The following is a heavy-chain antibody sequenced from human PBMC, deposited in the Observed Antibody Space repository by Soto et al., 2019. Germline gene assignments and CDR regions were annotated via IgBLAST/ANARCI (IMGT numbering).Heavy chain of an antibody. CDR3: AKDRTPYYYDSSGYSN. CDR2: ISGSGGST. D-gene: IGHD3-22*01. V-gene: IGHV3-23*01. Sequence: GSLRLSCAASGFTFSSYAMSWVRQAPGKGLEWVSAISGSGGSTYYADSVKGRFTISRDNSKNTLYLQMNSLRAEDTAVYYCAKDRTPYYYDSSGYSNWGQGTLVTVSS. J-gene: IGHJ4*02. CDR1: GFTFSSYA.